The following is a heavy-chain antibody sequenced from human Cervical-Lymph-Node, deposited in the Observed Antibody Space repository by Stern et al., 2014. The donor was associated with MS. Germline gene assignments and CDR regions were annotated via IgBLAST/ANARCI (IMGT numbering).Heavy chain of an antibody. V-gene: IGHV1-24*01. J-gene: IGHJ6*02. D-gene: IGHD3-3*01. CDR1: GYTLTELS. Sequence: MQLVESGAEVKKPGASVKVSCKVSGYTLTELSMHWVRQAPGKGLEWMGGFDPEDGETIYAQKFQGRVTMTEDASTDTAYMELISLRSEDTAVYYCATDRDDFRSGYSAPTKGYGLDVWGQGTTVTVTS. CDR2: FDPEDGET. CDR3: ATDRDDFRSGYSAPTKGYGLDV.